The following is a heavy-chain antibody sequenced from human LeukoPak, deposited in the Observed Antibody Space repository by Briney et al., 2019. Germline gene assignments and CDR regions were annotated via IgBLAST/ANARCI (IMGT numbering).Heavy chain of an antibody. D-gene: IGHD2-2*01. J-gene: IGHJ3*02. CDR3: ASNIVVVPAWAFDI. Sequence: SETLSLTCTVSGYSISSGYYWGWIRQPPGKGLEWIGSIYHSGSTYYNPSLKSRVTISVDTSKNQFSLKLSSVTAADTAVYYCASNIVVVPAWAFDIWGQGTMVTVSS. V-gene: IGHV4-38-2*02. CDR2: IYHSGST. CDR1: GYSISSGYY.